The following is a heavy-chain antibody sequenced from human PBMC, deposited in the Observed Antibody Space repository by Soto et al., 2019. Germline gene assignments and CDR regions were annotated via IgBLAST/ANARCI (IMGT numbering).Heavy chain of an antibody. D-gene: IGHD6-13*01. V-gene: IGHV4-59*08. CDR2: IFYSGSP. J-gene: IGHJ5*02. CDR3: ARGHSSSWGNWFDP. Sequence: QVQLQESGPGLVKPSETLSLTCTVSGVSISSDYWSWIRQSPGKGLEWIGNIFYSGSPNYNPSLKSRVTISLDTSTNQISLRLNSVTAADTALYYCARGHSSSWGNWFDPWGQGTLVTVSS. CDR1: GVSISSDY.